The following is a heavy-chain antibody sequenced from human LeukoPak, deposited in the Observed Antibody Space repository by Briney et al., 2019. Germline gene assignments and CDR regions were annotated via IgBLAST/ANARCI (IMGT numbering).Heavy chain of an antibody. V-gene: IGHV3-33*01. Sequence: GGSLRLSCAASGFTFSTYAMHWVRQAPGKGLEWVAVIWFDGSGKYYADSVKGRFTISRDNSKNTLYLQMNSLRAEDTAVYYCVRGCSSTSCYPFDCWGQGTLVTVSS. CDR3: VRGCSSTSCYPFDC. D-gene: IGHD2-2*01. J-gene: IGHJ4*02. CDR2: IWFDGSGK. CDR1: GFTFSTYA.